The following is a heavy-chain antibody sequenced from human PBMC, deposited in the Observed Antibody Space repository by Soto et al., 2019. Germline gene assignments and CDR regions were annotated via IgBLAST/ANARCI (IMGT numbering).Heavy chain of an antibody. J-gene: IGHJ5*02. V-gene: IGHV1-8*01. D-gene: IGHD3-16*01. Sequence: ASVKVSCKASGCIFTNNDVSWVRQATGQGLEWMGWVNPGSGDTGYAQKFQGRVTMTRDISTATAYMELSSLRSDDTAIYYCARMATFGSLNWFDPWGQGTLVTVSS. CDR1: GCIFTNND. CDR3: ARMATFGSLNWFDP. CDR2: VNPGSGDT.